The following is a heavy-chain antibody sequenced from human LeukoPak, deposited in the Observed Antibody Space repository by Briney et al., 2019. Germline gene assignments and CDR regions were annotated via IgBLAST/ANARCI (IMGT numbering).Heavy chain of an antibody. J-gene: IGHJ4*02. V-gene: IGHV3-11*06. D-gene: IGHD4-17*01. CDR1: GFTLSDYY. CDR3: ARGGMTTVTIFDY. Sequence: GGSLRLSCAASGFTLSDYYMSWIRQAPGKGLEWVSYISSSSSYTNYADSVKGRFTISRDNAKNSLYLQMNSLRAEDTAVYYCARGGMTTVTIFDYWGQGTLVTVSS. CDR2: ISSSSSYT.